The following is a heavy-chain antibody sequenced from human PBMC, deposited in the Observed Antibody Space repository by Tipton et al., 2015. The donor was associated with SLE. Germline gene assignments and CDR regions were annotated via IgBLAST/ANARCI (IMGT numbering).Heavy chain of an antibody. V-gene: IGHV4-31*03. CDR3: VRDVAAQYEYVCGRLPDYDMYV. Sequence: TLSLTCTVSGFSVSNGDYYWTWIRQLPGKGMEWIGYISKSGRTHYNPSLQSRLTMSLDTSKNQFSLKMTSMTAADTALYFCVRDVAAQYEYVCGRLPDYDMYVWGKGSTVAVSS. CDR2: ISKSGRT. J-gene: IGHJ6*03. D-gene: IGHD3-16*01. CDR1: GFSVSNGDYY.